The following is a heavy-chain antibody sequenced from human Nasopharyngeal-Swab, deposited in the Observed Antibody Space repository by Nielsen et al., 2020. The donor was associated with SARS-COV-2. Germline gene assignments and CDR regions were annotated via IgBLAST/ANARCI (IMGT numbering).Heavy chain of an antibody. D-gene: IGHD3-3*01. J-gene: IGHJ4*02. CDR1: GFTFSSYS. CDR3: ARKSEWRGGYFDY. Sequence: GESLKISCAASGFTFSSYSMNWVRQAPGKGLEWVSYISSSSSTIYYADSVKGRFTISRDNAKNSLYLQMNSLRAEDTAVYYCARKSEWRGGYFDYWGQGTLVTVSS. CDR2: ISSSSSTI. V-gene: IGHV3-48*04.